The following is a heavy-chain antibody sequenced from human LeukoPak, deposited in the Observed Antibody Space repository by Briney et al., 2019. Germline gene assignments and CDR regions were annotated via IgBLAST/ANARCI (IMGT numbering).Heavy chain of an antibody. CDR1: GFTFSDYG. Sequence: GGSLRLSCAASGFTFSDYGMHWVRQAPGKGLEWVAFIRYDGNYKYYADSVKGRFTISRDTSKKMLYLQMNSLRGEDTAVYYCAKDPQRGYSYGSMGYWGQGTLVTVSS. J-gene: IGHJ4*02. V-gene: IGHV3-30*02. D-gene: IGHD5-18*01. CDR3: AKDPQRGYSYGSMGY. CDR2: IRYDGNYK.